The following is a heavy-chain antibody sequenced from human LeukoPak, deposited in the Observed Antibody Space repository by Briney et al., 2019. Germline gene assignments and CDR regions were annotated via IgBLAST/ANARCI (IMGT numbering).Heavy chain of an antibody. Sequence: GASVKVSCKASGGTFSSYAISWVRQAPGQGLEWMGGIIPIFGTANYAQKFLGRVTITTDESTSTAYMELSSLRSEDTAVYYCAREVGWGLFDYWGQGTLVTVSS. CDR3: AREVGWGLFDY. V-gene: IGHV1-69*05. CDR1: GGTFSSYA. D-gene: IGHD6-19*01. J-gene: IGHJ4*02. CDR2: IIPIFGTA.